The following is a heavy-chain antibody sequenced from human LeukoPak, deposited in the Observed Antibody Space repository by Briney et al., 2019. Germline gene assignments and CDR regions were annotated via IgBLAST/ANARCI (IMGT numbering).Heavy chain of an antibody. CDR1: GYTFTSYA. Sequence: ASVKVSCKASGYTFTSYAMHWVRQAPGQRLEWMGWINAGNGNTKYSQKFQGRVTITRDTSASTAYMELTSLTFDDTAVYYCARTPPKGDIDYWGQGTLVTVSS. J-gene: IGHJ4*02. D-gene: IGHD2-21*02. V-gene: IGHV1-3*01. CDR2: INAGNGNT. CDR3: ARTPPKGDIDY.